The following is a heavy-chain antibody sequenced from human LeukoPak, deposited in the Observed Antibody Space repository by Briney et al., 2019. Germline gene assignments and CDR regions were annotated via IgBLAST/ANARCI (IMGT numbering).Heavy chain of an antibody. CDR2: IYHSGST. J-gene: IGHJ2*01. D-gene: IGHD6-13*01. CDR1: GYSISSGYY. V-gene: IGHV4-38-2*02. Sequence: PSETLSLTCTVSGYSISSGYYWGWIRQPPGKGLEWIGSIYHSGSTHYSPSLKSRVTISVDMSKNQFSLKLSSVTAAVTAVYYCARRIAAARNWYFDLWGRGTLVTVSS. CDR3: ARRIAAARNWYFDL.